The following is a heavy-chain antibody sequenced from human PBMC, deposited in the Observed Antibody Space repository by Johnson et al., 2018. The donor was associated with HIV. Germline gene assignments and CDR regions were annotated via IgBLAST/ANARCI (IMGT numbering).Heavy chain of an antibody. V-gene: IGHV3-7*02. Sequence: VQLVESGGGLVQPGGSLRLSCAASGFSFSSSYMTWVRQAPGKGLEWVATINQDGTGKNYVDSVKGRFSISRDSTKNSLYLQMNSLRAEDTAVFYCARYLRTRLYEWFMPTEVFDIWGQGTMVTVPS. CDR2: INQDGTGK. CDR3: ARYLRTRLYEWFMPTEVFDI. CDR1: GFSFSSSY. J-gene: IGHJ3*02. D-gene: IGHD2-8*01.